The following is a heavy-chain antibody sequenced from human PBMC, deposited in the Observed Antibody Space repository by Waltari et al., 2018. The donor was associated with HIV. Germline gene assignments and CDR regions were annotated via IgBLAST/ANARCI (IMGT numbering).Heavy chain of an antibody. CDR2: IRSKAYGETA. Sequence: EMHLLHSGGGFTQLVRALPPPSAASRATFIDYPLSWFREAPGKGLDGIGFIRSKAYGETAEYAAALEGTFTMSRDDARGIGYLQMDGLKMEDTGFYYCTEGGGEAPGLSVWGQGPTVTVSS. CDR1: RATFIDYP. J-gene: IGHJ6*02. CDR3: TEGGGEAPGLSV. V-gene: IGHV3-49*03. D-gene: IGHD3-16*01.